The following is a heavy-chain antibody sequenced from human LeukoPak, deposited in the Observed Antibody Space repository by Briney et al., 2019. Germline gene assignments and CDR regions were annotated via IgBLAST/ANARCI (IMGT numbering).Heavy chain of an antibody. J-gene: IGHJ4*02. V-gene: IGHV1-69*01. Sequence: ASVKVSCKASGGTFSSYAISWVRQAPGQGLEWMGGIIPIFGTANYAQKFQGRVTITADESTSTAYMELSSLRSEDTAVYYCARHSSYDSLESYFDYWGQGTLVTVSS. CDR2: IIPIFGTA. D-gene: IGHD5-12*01. CDR1: GGTFSSYA. CDR3: ARHSSYDSLESYFDY.